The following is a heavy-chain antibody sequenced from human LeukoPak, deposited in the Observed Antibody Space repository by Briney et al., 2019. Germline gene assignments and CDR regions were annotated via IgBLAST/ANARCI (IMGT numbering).Heavy chain of an antibody. V-gene: IGHV1-46*01. Sequence: GASVKVSCKASGYTFTSYYMHWVRQAPGQGLEWMGIINPSGCSTSYAQKFQGRVTMTRDTSTSTVYMELSSLRSEDTAVYYCARMAPIAAAGTSNPRYYFDYWGQGTLVTVSS. CDR3: ARMAPIAAAGTSNPRYYFDY. CDR1: GYTFTSYY. J-gene: IGHJ4*02. CDR2: INPSGCST. D-gene: IGHD6-13*01.